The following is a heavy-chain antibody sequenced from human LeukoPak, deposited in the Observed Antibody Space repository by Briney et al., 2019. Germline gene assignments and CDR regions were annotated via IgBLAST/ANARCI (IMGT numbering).Heavy chain of an antibody. CDR1: GYTFTSYY. V-gene: IGHV1-2*02. CDR2: IDPNSGDT. CDR3: ARLVSY. J-gene: IGHJ4*02. Sequence: ASVKVSCTASGYTFTSYYMHWVRQAPGQGLEWMGWIDPNSGDTNYAQKFQGRVTMTRDTSISTAYMELSRLRSDDTAVYYCARLVSYWGQGTLVTVSS. D-gene: IGHD6-19*01.